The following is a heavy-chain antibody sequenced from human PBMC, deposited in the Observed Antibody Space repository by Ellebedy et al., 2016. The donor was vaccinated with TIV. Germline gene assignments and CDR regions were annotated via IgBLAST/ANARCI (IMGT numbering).Heavy chain of an antibody. CDR3: ARARRGLLWADN. Sequence: AASVKVSCKTSGYTFGSFDIVWARQATGQGLEWMGWMNPNSANTGYAEKFRYTVTLTRDTSTDTAYMELNSLRSEDTAVYYCARARRGLLWADNWGQGTLVAVSS. D-gene: IGHD4-17*01. CDR1: GYTFGSFD. J-gene: IGHJ4*02. CDR2: MNPNSANT. V-gene: IGHV1-8*01.